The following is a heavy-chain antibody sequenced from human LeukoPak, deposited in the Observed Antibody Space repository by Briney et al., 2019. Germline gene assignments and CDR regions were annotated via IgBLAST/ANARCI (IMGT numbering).Heavy chain of an antibody. Sequence: GGSLRLSCAASGFTFSSYAMHWVRQAPGRGLEWVAVISYDGSNKYYADSVKGRFTISRDNSKNTLYLQMNSLRAEDTAVYYCARDWAGTDYWGQGTLVTVSS. V-gene: IGHV3-30-3*01. J-gene: IGHJ4*02. CDR1: GFTFSSYA. D-gene: IGHD1-1*01. CDR2: ISYDGSNK. CDR3: ARDWAGTDY.